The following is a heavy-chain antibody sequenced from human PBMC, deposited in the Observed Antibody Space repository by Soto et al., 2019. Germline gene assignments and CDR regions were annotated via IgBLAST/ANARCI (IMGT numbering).Heavy chain of an antibody. D-gene: IGHD5-12*01. CDR3: ARDNSGYAIGLLDV. J-gene: IGHJ6*01. Sequence: GGSLRLSCAASGFTFSSYAMHWVRQAPGKGLEWVAVISYDGSNKYYADSVKGRFTISRDNSKNTLYLQMNSLRAEDTAVYYCARDNSGYAIGLLDVWGQGTTVSVSS. V-gene: IGHV3-30-3*01. CDR2: ISYDGSNK. CDR1: GFTFSSYA.